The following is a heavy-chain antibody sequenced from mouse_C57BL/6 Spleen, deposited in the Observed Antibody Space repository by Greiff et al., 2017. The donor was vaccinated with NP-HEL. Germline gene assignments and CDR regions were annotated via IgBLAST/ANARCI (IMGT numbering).Heavy chain of an antibody. CDR1: GYTFTSYW. CDR3: AREYYGSRRAYFDV. D-gene: IGHD1-1*01. V-gene: IGHV1-55*01. CDR2: IYPGSGST. Sequence: QVQLQQPGAELVKPGASVKMSCKASGYTFTSYWITWVKQRPGQGLEWIGEIYPGSGSTNYNEKFKSKATLTVDTSSSTAYMQLSSLTSEDSAVYYCAREYYGSRRAYFDVWGTGTTVTVSS. J-gene: IGHJ1*03.